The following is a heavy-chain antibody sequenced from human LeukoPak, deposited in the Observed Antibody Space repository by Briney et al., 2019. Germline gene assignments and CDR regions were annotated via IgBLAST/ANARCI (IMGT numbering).Heavy chain of an antibody. D-gene: IGHD3-16*02. J-gene: IGHJ4*02. Sequence: GGSLRLSCAASGISVSSNYMSWVRQAPGKGLQWVSVIYVDGSTYYADSVKGRITISRDNSRNTLYLQMNSLRAEDTAVYYCARDLATRQRTGLYDSWGQGALATVSS. V-gene: IGHV3-66*01. CDR1: GISVSSNY. CDR2: IYVDGST. CDR3: ARDLATRQRTGLYDS.